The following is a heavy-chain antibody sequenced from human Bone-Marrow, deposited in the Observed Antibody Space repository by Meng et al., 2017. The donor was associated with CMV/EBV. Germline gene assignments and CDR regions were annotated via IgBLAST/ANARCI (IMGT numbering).Heavy chain of an antibody. V-gene: IGHV3-23*01. J-gene: IGHJ6*02. CDR1: GFTFMNYA. CDR3: AKILQAHIIAYYYGMDV. Sequence: GESLKISCAASGFTFMNYAMAWVRQAPGEGLEWVSAISTSGSNTYYADSVRGRFTISRDNSRNTLYLQMSSLRADDTAIYYCAKILQAHIIAYYYGMDVWGQGTPVTFSS. D-gene: IGHD4-11*01. CDR2: ISTSGSNT.